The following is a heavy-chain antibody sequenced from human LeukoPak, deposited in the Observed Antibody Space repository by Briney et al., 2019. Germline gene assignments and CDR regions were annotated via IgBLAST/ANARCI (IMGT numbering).Heavy chain of an antibody. CDR2: ISYDGSNK. V-gene: IGHV3-30*18. J-gene: IGHJ4*02. Sequence: GGSLRLSCVASGFTFSNYNMNWVRQAPGKGLEWVAVISYDGSNKYYADSVKGRFTISRDNAKNTLYLQMNSLRAEDTAVYYCAKDTRGWLNYFDYWGQGTLVTVSS. D-gene: IGHD3-22*01. CDR1: GFTFSNYN. CDR3: AKDTRGWLNYFDY.